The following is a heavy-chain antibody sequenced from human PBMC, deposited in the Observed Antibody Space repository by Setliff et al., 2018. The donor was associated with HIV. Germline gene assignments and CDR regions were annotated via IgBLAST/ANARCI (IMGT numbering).Heavy chain of an antibody. Sequence: LSLTCTVSGGSISSGDYYWSWIRQPPGKGLEWIGYIYYSGSTYYNPSLKSRVTISVDTSKNQFSLKLSSVTAADTAVYYCASNTYYYGSGSSFYWGQGTLVTVSS. CDR2: IYYSGST. D-gene: IGHD3-10*01. V-gene: IGHV4-30-4*08. J-gene: IGHJ4*02. CDR3: ASNTYYYGSGSSFY. CDR1: GGSISSGDYY.